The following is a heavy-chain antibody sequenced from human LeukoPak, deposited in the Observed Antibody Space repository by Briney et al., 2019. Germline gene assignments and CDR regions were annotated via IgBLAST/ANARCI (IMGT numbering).Heavy chain of an antibody. D-gene: IGHD6-6*01. CDR3: ARGPNSNWSGLDF. Sequence: GGSLRLSCAASGFTVSNTYMSWVRQAPGKGLEWVSVIYDTGGTFYSDSVKGRFTVSRDNAKNTLYLQVNNLRAEDTAVYYCARGPNSNWSGLDFWGQGTLLTVSS. CDR2: IYDTGGT. V-gene: IGHV3-53*01. J-gene: IGHJ4*02. CDR1: GFTVSNTY.